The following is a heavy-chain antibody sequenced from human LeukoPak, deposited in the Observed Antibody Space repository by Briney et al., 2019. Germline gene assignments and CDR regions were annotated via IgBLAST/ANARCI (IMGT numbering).Heavy chain of an antibody. D-gene: IGHD5-18*01. CDR3: ARDLGPNSYLDY. CDR2: IDWNSGDS. CDR1: GFAFDDYA. V-gene: IGHV3-9*01. Sequence: GWSLRLSCAASGFAFDDYAMHWVRLVPGKGLEWVSGIDWNSGDSGYADSVKGRFTISRDNAKNSLYLQMNSLRAEDTAVYYCARDLGPNSYLDYWGQGTLVTVSS. J-gene: IGHJ4*02.